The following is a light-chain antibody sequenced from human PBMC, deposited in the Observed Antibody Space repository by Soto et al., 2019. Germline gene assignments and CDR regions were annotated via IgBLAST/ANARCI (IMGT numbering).Light chain of an antibody. V-gene: IGLV2-14*01. CDR3: SSYTTSSTLI. J-gene: IGLJ2*01. CDR1: SSDVGGYNY. Sequence: QSALTQPASVSGSPGQSITISCTGTSSDVGGYNYVSWYQQHPGKAPKLMIYDVSNRPSGVSNRFSGSKSGNTASLNISGLQAEDEADYYCSSYTTSSTLIFGGGTKL. CDR2: DVS.